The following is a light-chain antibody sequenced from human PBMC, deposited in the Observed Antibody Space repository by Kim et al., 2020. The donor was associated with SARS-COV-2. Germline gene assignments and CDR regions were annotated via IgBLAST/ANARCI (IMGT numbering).Light chain of an antibody. Sequence: LSPGERATLSCRASQSVSSNYLAWYPQKPGQAPRLLIYGAASGAIGIPDRFSGSGSGTDFTLTISRLEPEDFAVYSCQQYGSSPYTFGQGTKLEI. CDR3: QQYGSSPYT. V-gene: IGKV3-20*01. J-gene: IGKJ2*01. CDR2: GAA. CDR1: QSVSSNY.